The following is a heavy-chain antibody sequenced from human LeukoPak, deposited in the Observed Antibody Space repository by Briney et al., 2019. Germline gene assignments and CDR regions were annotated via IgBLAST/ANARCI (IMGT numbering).Heavy chain of an antibody. V-gene: IGHV3-74*01. CDR3: ARDGDCSSTSCYLGAFDI. CDR2: LKSDGRST. CDR1: GFTFSSHW. D-gene: IGHD2-2*01. J-gene: IGHJ3*02. Sequence: PGGSLRLSCAASGFTFSSHWMHWVRQAPGKGLVWVSRLKSDGRSTSYADSVKGRFTISRDNAKNTLYLQMNSLRAEDTAVYYCARDGDCSSTSCYLGAFDIWGQGTMVTVSS.